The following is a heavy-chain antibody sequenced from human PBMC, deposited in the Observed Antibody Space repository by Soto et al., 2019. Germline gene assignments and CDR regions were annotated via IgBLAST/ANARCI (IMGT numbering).Heavy chain of an antibody. Sequence: PSETLSLTCAVSGGSISSSNWWSWVRQPPGKGLEWIGEIYHSGSTNYNPSLKSRVTISVDKSKNQFSLKLSSVTAADTAVYYCAGGYSYGYDYYYYGMDVWGQGTTVTVSS. V-gene: IGHV4-4*02. J-gene: IGHJ6*02. CDR2: IYHSGST. CDR3: AGGYSYGYDYYYYGMDV. CDR1: GGSISSSNW. D-gene: IGHD5-18*01.